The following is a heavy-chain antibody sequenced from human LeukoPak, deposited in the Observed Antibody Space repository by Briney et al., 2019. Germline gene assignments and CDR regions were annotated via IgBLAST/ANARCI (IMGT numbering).Heavy chain of an antibody. Sequence: EWVGRINSNSDGGTTEYAAPVTGRFTISRDDSTNSLYLQMNSLKTEDTDEYFCTAHKIVRSYFDYWGQGTLVTVSS. D-gene: IGHD1-26*01. J-gene: IGHJ4*02. CDR3: TAHKIVRSYFDY. V-gene: IGHV3-15*01. CDR2: INSNSDGGTT.